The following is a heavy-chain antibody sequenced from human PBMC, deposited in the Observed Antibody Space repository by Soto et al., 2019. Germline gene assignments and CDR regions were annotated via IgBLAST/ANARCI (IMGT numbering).Heavy chain of an antibody. CDR2: IDYSGAT. CDR1: GESFSGHF. CDR3: ARGGITPSMFCFDY. Sequence: QVQLHQWGTGLLKPSETLSLTCSVSGESFSGHFWTWIRQPPGKGLEWIGEIDYSGATHNNASVKSRVSMSVDTTKKQVSLKVTSVTAADTAVYYCARGGITPSMFCFDYWGQGTLVIVSS. D-gene: IGHD3-10*02. V-gene: IGHV4-34*01. J-gene: IGHJ4*02.